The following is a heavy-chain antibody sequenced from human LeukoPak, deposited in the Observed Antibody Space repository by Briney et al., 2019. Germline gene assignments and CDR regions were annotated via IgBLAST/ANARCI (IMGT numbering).Heavy chain of an antibody. CDR2: IYYSGST. CDR1: GFTFSSYA. J-gene: IGHJ6*03. Sequence: GSLRLSCAASGFTFSSYAMSWVRQPPGKGLEWIGYIYYSGSTNYNPSLKSRVTISVDTSKNQFSLKLSSVTAADTAVYYCARVSPITVFGVDYYYYMDVWGKGTTVTVSS. CDR3: ARVSPITVFGVDYYYYMDV. D-gene: IGHD3-3*01. V-gene: IGHV4-59*01.